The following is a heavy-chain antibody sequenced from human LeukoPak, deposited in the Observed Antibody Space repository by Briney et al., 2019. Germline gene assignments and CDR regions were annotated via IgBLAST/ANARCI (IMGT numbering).Heavy chain of an antibody. V-gene: IGHV3-23*01. Sequence: PGGSLRLSCAASGFTFSNAWMSWVRQAPGKGLEWVSAISGSGGSTYYADSVKGRFTISRDNSKNTLYLQMNSLRAEDTAVYYCARGAVLRFLEWAPRAYYFDYWGQGTLVTVSS. D-gene: IGHD3-3*01. CDR2: ISGSGGST. J-gene: IGHJ4*02. CDR3: ARGAVLRFLEWAPRAYYFDY. CDR1: GFTFSNAW.